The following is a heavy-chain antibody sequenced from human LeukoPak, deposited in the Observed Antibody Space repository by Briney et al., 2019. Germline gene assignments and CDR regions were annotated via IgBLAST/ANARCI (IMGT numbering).Heavy chain of an antibody. Sequence: GGALRLSCAASGFTFSSYSMNCVREAPGRGLEWVSSISSGISDVYYAGSVKGRVNISRDNAKNSLYLQMNSLRAEDTAVYYCARPGDSSGYYFAWHGDAFDIWGQGTMVTVSS. CDR3: ARPGDSSGYYFAWHGDAFDI. CDR2: ISSGISDV. D-gene: IGHD3-22*01. V-gene: IGHV3-21*01. CDR1: GFTFSSYS. J-gene: IGHJ3*02.